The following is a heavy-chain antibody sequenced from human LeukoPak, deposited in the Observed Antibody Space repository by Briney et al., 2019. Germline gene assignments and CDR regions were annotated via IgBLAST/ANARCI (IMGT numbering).Heavy chain of an antibody. CDR2: IYYSGTT. CDR1: GGSISSYY. V-gene: IGHV4-59*01. J-gene: IGHJ3*02. CDR3: ARENYVGTFDI. Sequence: SETLSLTCTVSGGSISSYYWSWIRQPPGKGLEWIGYIYYSGTTNYNPSLKSRVTISVDTSKNQFSLKLSSVTAADTAVYYCARENYVGTFDIWGQGTMVNVSS. D-gene: IGHD3-10*02.